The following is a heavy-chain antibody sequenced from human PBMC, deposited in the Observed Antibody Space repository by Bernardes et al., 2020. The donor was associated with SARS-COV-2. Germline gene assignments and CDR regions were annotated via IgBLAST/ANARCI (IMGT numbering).Heavy chain of an antibody. CDR2: INPKSGGT. V-gene: IGHV1-2*02. CDR3: ASRHSSFAVYGLDV. CDR1: GYTFTDFY. Sequence: ASVKVSCKPSGYTFTDFYIHWLRQAPGQRLEWMGWINPKSGGTLYAQKFQGRVTMTRDTSSSTVYMELNWLGVDDTAIYDCASRHSSFAVYGLDVWSQGATVIVS. D-gene: IGHD6-19*01. J-gene: IGHJ6*02.